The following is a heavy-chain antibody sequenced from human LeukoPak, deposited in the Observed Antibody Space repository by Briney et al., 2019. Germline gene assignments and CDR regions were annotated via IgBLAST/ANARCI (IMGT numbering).Heavy chain of an antibody. D-gene: IGHD3-22*01. J-gene: IGHJ4*02. V-gene: IGHV4-59*12. CDR2: IYYSGST. Sequence: GSLRLSCAASGFTFSSYEMNWVRQAPGKGLEWVGSIYYSGSTYYNPSLKSRVTMSVDTSKNQFALKLSSVTAADTAVYYCASYDSSGYYDYWGQGTLVTVSS. CDR1: GFTFSSYE. CDR3: ASYDSSGYYDY.